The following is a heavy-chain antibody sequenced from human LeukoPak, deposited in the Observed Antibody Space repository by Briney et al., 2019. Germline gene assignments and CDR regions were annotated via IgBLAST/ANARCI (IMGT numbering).Heavy chain of an antibody. D-gene: IGHD3-3*01. Sequence: SETLSLTCTVSGGSISSGDYYWSWIRQPPGKGLEWIGYICYSGSTYYNPSLKSRVTISVDTSKNQFSLKLSSVTAADTAVYYCARFTLYYDFWSGPSAPNYFDYWGQGTLVTVSS. CDR2: ICYSGST. CDR1: GGSISSGDYY. CDR3: ARFTLYYDFWSGPSAPNYFDY. V-gene: IGHV4-30-4*08. J-gene: IGHJ4*02.